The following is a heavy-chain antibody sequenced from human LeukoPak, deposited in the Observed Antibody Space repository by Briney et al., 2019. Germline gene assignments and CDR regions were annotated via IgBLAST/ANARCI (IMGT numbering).Heavy chain of an antibody. CDR3: ARDYYDGSVRGYAAFDI. Sequence: ASVKVSCKASGYTFTSYYMHWVRQAPGQGLEWMGIINPSGGSTSYAQKFQGRVTMTRDTSTSTVYMELSSLRSEDTAVYYCARDYYDGSVRGYAAFDIWGQGTMVTVSS. D-gene: IGHD3-22*01. J-gene: IGHJ3*02. CDR2: INPSGGST. V-gene: IGHV1-46*01. CDR1: GYTFTSYY.